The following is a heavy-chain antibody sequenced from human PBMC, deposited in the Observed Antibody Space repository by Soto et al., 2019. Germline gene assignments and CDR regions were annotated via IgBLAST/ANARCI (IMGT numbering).Heavy chain of an antibody. CDR1: GGTFSSST. CDR2: IIPVFNTT. J-gene: IGHJ4*02. Sequence: QVHLVQAEAEVKKPGSSVKVSCKASGGTFSSSTVSWVRQAPGQGLEWVGGIIPVFNTTYYAQKFQGRVTILADKSTSTAYMELSNLRSEDTAVYYCARSLGRGWTPYWGQGTLVTVSS. D-gene: IGHD6-19*01. V-gene: IGHV1-69*06. CDR3: ARSLGRGWTPY.